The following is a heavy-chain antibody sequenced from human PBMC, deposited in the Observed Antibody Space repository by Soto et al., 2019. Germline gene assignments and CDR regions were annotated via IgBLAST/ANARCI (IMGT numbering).Heavy chain of an antibody. D-gene: IGHD4-17*01. Sequence: QVQLVESGGGVVQPGRSLRLSCAASGFTLSTYDMHWVRQAPGKGLEWVTLMSFDESNKYYADSVKGRFTISRDNSKNTLYLQMNSLRAEDTAVYYCARGRLPNEYWGQGTLVTVSS. CDR2: MSFDESNK. J-gene: IGHJ4*02. CDR3: ARGRLPNEY. V-gene: IGHV3-30*03. CDR1: GFTLSTYD.